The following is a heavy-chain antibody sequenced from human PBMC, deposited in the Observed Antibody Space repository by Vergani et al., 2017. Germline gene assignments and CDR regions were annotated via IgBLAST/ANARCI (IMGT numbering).Heavy chain of an antibody. Sequence: QVQLVQSGAELKKPGSSVKVSCKASGGTFSSYAISWVRQAPGQGLEWMGGIIPSFGTANYAQKFQGRVTITADESTSTAYMELSSLRTEDTAVYYCARARYSGGDGWFDPWGQGTLVTVSS. J-gene: IGHJ5*02. V-gene: IGHV1-69*12. CDR2: IIPSFGTA. D-gene: IGHD1-26*01. CDR3: ARARYSGGDGWFDP. CDR1: GGTFSSYA.